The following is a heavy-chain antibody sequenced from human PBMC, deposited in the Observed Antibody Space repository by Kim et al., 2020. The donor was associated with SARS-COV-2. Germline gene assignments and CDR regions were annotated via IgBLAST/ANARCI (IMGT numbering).Heavy chain of an antibody. V-gene: IGHV3-23*01. CDR3: AKVLYGSGSYSAFDI. CDR2: ISASGGYT. Sequence: GGSLRLSCAASGFTFSIYAMSWVRQAPGKGLEWVSAISASGGYTYYADSVKGRFTISRDNSKNTLYLQMNSLRAEDTAVYYCAKVLYGSGSYSAFDIWGQGTMVTVSS. J-gene: IGHJ3*02. CDR1: GFTFSIYA. D-gene: IGHD3-10*01.